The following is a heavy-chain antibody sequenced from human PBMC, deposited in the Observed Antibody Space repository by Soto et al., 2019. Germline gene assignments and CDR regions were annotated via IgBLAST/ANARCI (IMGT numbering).Heavy chain of an antibody. V-gene: IGHV4-31*03. CDR3: TRDSPPPPYFSYYGMDV. Sequence: QVQLQESGPGLVKPSQTLSLTCTVSGASISSGDFHWTWIRQPPGESLEWIGYIYFSGKTYYNPSLRSRITISLDTSKNQFSLKLTSMTAADTAVYYCTRDSPPPPYFSYYGMDVWGQGTTVTVSS. CDR2: IYFSGKT. CDR1: GASISSGDFH. J-gene: IGHJ6*02.